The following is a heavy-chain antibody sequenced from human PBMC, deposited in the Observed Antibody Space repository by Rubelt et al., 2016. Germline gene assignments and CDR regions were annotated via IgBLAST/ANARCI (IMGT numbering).Heavy chain of an antibody. D-gene: IGHD3-10*01. Sequence: QVQLQQWGAGLLKPSETLSLTCAVYGGSFSGYYWSWIRQPPGKGLEWIGEINHSGSTNYNPSLKGRATSSVDTSKNQFSLRLGSRTAADTAVDYCARTAYYYGSGSYPLKYWGQGTLVTVSS. J-gene: IGHJ4*02. CDR2: INHSGST. V-gene: IGHV4-34*01. CDR3: ARTAYYYGSGSYPLKY. CDR1: GGSFSGYY.